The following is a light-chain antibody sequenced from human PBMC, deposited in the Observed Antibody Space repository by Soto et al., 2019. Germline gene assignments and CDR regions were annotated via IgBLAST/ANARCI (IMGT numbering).Light chain of an antibody. J-gene: IGKJ4*01. CDR2: ESS. Sequence: EIVLTQSPATLSLSPGERATLSCRASQSVGTSLAWYQQKSGQAPRLLCYESSNRASYIPTRFSASGSGTDFTLTISGLEPEDFAVYYCQQRGVWPLTFGGGTKVEIK. CDR3: QQRGVWPLT. V-gene: IGKV3-11*01. CDR1: QSVGTS.